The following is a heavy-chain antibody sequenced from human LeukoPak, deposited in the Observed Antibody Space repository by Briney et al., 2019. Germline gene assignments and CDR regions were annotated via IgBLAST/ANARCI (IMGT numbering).Heavy chain of an antibody. CDR1: GGSISSGSYY. CDR3: ASSIAARPRVFDY. CDR2: IYTSGST. D-gene: IGHD6-6*01. V-gene: IGHV4-61*02. Sequence: SETLSLTCTVSGGSISSGSYYWSWIRQPAGKGLEWIGRIYTSGSTNYNPSLKSRVTISVDTSKNQFSLKLSSVTAADTAVYYCASSIAARPRVFDYWGQGTLVTVSS. J-gene: IGHJ4*02.